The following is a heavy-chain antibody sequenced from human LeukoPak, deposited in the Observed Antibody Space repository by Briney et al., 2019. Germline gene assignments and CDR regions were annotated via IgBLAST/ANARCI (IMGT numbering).Heavy chain of an antibody. CDR1: GFTFDTYT. V-gene: IGHV3-21*06. D-gene: IGHD3-22*01. CDR2: IASDTTYM. CDR3: ARDYYDSSASATFDY. Sequence: GGSLRPSCEASGFTFDTYTVNWVRQAPGKGLEWVSSIASDTTYMKYADSVKGRFTVSRGNAKNSVFLEMKSLRADDTAIYFCARDYYDSSASATFDYWGQGTLVTVSS. J-gene: IGHJ4*02.